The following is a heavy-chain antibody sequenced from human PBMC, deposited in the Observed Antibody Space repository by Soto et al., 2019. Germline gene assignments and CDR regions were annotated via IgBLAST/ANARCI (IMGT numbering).Heavy chain of an antibody. Sequence: DVQLVESGGGLVKPGGSLRLSCAASGFTFSHAWMSWVRQAPGKGLEWVGRIKRKTDGETTDYAAPVKGRFTISRDDSINTLYVQMNSLKTEDTAVYYCTTLFGVVISDAFDIWGQGTMVTVSS. CDR3: TTLFGVVISDAFDI. CDR1: GFTFSHAW. J-gene: IGHJ3*02. D-gene: IGHD3-3*01. V-gene: IGHV3-15*01. CDR2: IKRKTDGETT.